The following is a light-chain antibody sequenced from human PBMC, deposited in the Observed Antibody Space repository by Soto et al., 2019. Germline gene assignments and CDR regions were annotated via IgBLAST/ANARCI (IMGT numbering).Light chain of an antibody. V-gene: IGLV2-14*01. Sequence: QSVLTQPASVSGSPGQSIAISCIGSSSDVGGYNYVSWHQQHPDKAPKVVIYDVSNRPSGVSDRFSGSKSGNTASLTISGLQAEDEADYYCSSYTSSSTYVFGTGTKVTVL. CDR3: SSYTSSSTYV. CDR2: DVS. J-gene: IGLJ1*01. CDR1: SSDVGGYNY.